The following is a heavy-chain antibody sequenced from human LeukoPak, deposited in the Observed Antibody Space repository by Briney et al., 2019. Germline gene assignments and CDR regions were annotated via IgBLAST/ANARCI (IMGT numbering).Heavy chain of an antibody. CDR3: ARGLGQLAPGGY. Sequence: KTSETLSLTCAVYGESFSGYYWSWIRQPPGKGLEWIGEINHSGSTNYNPSLKSRVTISIDTSKNQFSLKLSSVTAADTAVYYCARGLGQLAPGGYWGQGTLVTVSS. J-gene: IGHJ4*02. CDR2: INHSGST. D-gene: IGHD6-6*01. V-gene: IGHV4-34*01. CDR1: GESFSGYY.